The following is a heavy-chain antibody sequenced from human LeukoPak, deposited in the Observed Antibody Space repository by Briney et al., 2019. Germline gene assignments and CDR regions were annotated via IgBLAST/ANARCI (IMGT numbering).Heavy chain of an antibody. V-gene: IGHV3-30-3*01. CDR2: ISYDGSNK. CDR3: ARDGIAGYNWFDP. D-gene: IGHD6-13*01. CDR1: GFTFSSYA. J-gene: IGHJ5*02. Sequence: GGSLRLSCAASGFTFSSYAMHWVRQAPGKGLEWVAVISYDGSNKYYADSVKGRFTISRDNSKNTLYLQMNSLRAEHTAVYYCARDGIAGYNWFDPWGQGTLVTVSS.